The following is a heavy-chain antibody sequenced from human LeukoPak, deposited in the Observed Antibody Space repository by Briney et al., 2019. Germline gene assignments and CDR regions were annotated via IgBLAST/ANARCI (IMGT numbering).Heavy chain of an antibody. CDR3: ALRSGYNHFEY. V-gene: IGHV3-48*03. Sequence: GGSLRLSCAASGFTFSSYEMNWVRQAPGKGLEWVSYISSSGSTIYYADSVKGRFTISRDNSKNTLYLQMSSLRAEDTAVYYCALRSGYNHFEYWGQGTLVTVSS. CDR2: ISSSGSTI. CDR1: GFTFSSYE. D-gene: IGHD3-22*01. J-gene: IGHJ4*02.